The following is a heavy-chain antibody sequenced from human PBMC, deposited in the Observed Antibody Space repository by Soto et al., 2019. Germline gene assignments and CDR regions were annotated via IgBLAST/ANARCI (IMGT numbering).Heavy chain of an antibody. CDR3: ARAFEY. Sequence: EVQLVESGGGLVQPGGSLRLSCEASGFTFSTFWMHWVRQAPGKGLVWVSRINSDGSSTNYADSVKGRVTISRDNAKNPLYLQLNSLRPGATAVYYCARAFEYWGQGPLVTVPS. CDR1: GFTFSTFW. V-gene: IGHV3-74*01. CDR2: INSDGSST. J-gene: IGHJ4*02.